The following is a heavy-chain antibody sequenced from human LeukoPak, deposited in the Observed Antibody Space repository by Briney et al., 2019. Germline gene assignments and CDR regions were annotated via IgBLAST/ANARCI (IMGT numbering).Heavy chain of an antibody. CDR1: GFTFAGYA. J-gene: IGHJ4*02. CDR2: IAGGGGST. CDR3: AKSVSGWGHFVY. D-gene: IGHD6-19*01. V-gene: IGHV3-23*01. Sequence: PGGSLRLSCAASGFTFAGYAMTWVRQAPGKGLNWVSTIAGGGGSTYYADSVKGRFTISRDNSKNTLYLQMNSLRAEDTAVYYCAKSVSGWGHFVYWGQGTLVTVSS.